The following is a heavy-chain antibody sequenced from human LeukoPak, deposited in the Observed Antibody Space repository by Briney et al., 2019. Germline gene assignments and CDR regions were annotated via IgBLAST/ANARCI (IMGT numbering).Heavy chain of an antibody. CDR1: GGSISNTNW. J-gene: IGHJ4*02. V-gene: IGHV4-4*02. Sequence: SETLSLTCDASGGSISNTNWWSWVRQPPGQGLEWIGEVSLAGQTNYNPSLHGRVTMSLDESSNQLSLKLTSVTAADTAIYYCSRESGAFCPFGYWGQGTLVIVPS. CDR2: VSLAGQT. D-gene: IGHD1-26*01. CDR3: SRESGAFCPFGY.